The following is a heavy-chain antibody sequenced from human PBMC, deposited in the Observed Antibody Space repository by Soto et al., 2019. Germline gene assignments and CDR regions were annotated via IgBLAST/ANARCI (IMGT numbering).Heavy chain of an antibody. D-gene: IGHD4-17*01. Sequence: QVHLVESGGGVVQPGTSLRVSCVGSGFTFRSYVIHWVRQAPGKGLEWVALTSYDGSDKYYDDSVRGRFTISRDNSMKTVDLQRDSLRLADTALYYCARWGTTGGLDVWGQGTVVSV. CDR3: ARWGTTGGLDV. V-gene: IGHV3-30*19. CDR1: GFTFRSYV. J-gene: IGHJ1*01. CDR2: TSYDGSDK.